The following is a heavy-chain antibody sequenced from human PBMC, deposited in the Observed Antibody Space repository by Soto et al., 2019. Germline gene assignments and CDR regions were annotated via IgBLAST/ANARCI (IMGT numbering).Heavy chain of an antibody. CDR2: INPSGGST. Sequence: QVQLVQSGAEVKKPGASVKVSCEASGYTFTTYYIHWVRQAPGQGLEWMGMINPSGGSTSYAQKFQGRVTMTRDTSTKTVYMELSSLRSEDTAVYYCARGLKGTSSGNYWGQGTLVTVSS. CDR1: GYTFTTYY. CDR3: ARGLKGTSSGNY. D-gene: IGHD6-6*01. V-gene: IGHV1-46*01. J-gene: IGHJ4*02.